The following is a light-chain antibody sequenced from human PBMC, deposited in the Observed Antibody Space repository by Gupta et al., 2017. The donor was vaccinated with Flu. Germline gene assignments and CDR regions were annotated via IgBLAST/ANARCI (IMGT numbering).Light chain of an antibody. CDR2: TNN. V-gene: IGLV1-44*01. CDR3: AAWDDSLTGSYV. CDR1: RSNIGSNA. J-gene: IGLJ1*01. Sequence: QSVLTQPPSASGTPGQRVTISCSGSRSNIGSNAVNWYQQLPGTAPKLLIYTNNQRPSGVPDRFSGSKSGTSASLAISGPQSEDEADYYCAAWDDSLTGSYVFGTGTKVTVL.